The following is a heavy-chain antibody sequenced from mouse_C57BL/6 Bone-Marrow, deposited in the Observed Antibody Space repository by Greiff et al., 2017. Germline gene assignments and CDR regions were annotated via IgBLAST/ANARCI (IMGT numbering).Heavy chain of an antibody. CDR2: IYPREGST. V-gene: IGHV1-85*01. Sequence: QVHVKQSGPELVKPGASVKLSCKASGYTFTSYDINWVKPRPGQGLEWIGWIYPREGSTKSNAKFTGKAPLTVDTASSTAYMELHSLTSEDSAVYFCARLEFDGSSGDWYFDVWGTGTTVTVSS. J-gene: IGHJ1*03. D-gene: IGHD1-1*01. CDR3: ARLEFDGSSGDWYFDV. CDR1: GYTFTSYD.